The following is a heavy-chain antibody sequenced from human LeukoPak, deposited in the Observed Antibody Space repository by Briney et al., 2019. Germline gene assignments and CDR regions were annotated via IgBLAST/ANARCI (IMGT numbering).Heavy chain of an antibody. CDR2: INTNTGNP. CDR1: GYTFTSYA. J-gene: IGHJ4*02. Sequence: ASVKVSCKASGYTFTSYAMNWVRQAPGQGLEWMGWINTNTGNPTYAQGFTGRFVFSLDTSVSTAYLQISSLKAEDTAAYYCARDMLGDYDILTGYDYWGQGTLVTVSS. D-gene: IGHD3-9*01. V-gene: IGHV7-4-1*02. CDR3: ARDMLGDYDILTGYDY.